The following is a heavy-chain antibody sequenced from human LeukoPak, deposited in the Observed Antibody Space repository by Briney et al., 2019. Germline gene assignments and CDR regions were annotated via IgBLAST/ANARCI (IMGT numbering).Heavy chain of an antibody. D-gene: IGHD4-17*01. CDR2: ISSSSSTI. Sequence: GGSLRLSCAASGFTFSSYSMNWVRQAPGKGLEWVSYISSSSSTIYYADSVKGRFTISRDNAKNSLYLQMNSLRAEDTAVYYCARDGRPGRDYGDYGLGDYWGQGTLVTVSS. J-gene: IGHJ4*02. CDR3: ARDGRPGRDYGDYGLGDY. V-gene: IGHV3-48*01. CDR1: GFTFSSYS.